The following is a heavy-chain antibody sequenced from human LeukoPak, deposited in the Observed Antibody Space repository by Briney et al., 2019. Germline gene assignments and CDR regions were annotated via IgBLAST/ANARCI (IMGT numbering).Heavy chain of an antibody. CDR1: GFTFSTYC. J-gene: IGHJ4*02. CDR2: IRPEGTTT. Sequence: GSLRLSCAASGFTFSTYCMHWVRQAPGKGLVWVSRIRPEGTTTAYADSVKGRFTISRDNAKNTLFLQMNSLSAEDTAVYYCARDLDWILFDYWGQGTLVTVSS. V-gene: IGHV3-74*03. D-gene: IGHD3-9*01. CDR3: ARDLDWILFDY.